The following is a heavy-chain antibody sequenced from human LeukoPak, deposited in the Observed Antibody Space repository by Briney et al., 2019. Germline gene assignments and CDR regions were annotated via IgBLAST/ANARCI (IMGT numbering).Heavy chain of an antibody. CDR3: TRENYVPDS. V-gene: IGHV3-7*03. Sequence: GGSLRLSCVASGYTFSHYWMSWVRQTPGKGLEWVASISNGGYPTYYVDSVWGRFTISRDDARNSLFLQMNGLRADDTAVYYCTRENYVPDSWGQGTLVTVSS. CDR2: ISNGGYPT. CDR1: GYTFSHYW. J-gene: IGHJ4*02. D-gene: IGHD3-10*02.